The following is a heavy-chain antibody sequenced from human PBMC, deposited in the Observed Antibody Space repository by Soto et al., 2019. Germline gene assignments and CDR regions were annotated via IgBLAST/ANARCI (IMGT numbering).Heavy chain of an antibody. CDR2: INPNSGGT. CDR1: GYTFTGYY. D-gene: IGHD3-10*01. Sequence: QVQLVQSGAEVKKPGSSVKVSCKASGYTFTGYYMHSVRQAPGQGLERMGWINPNSGGTNYEQRFQRRVTMTRDQSISTAYMELSRLRSDDTAVYYCARENYYGSGSYSTYYGMDVWGQGTTVTVSS. J-gene: IGHJ6*02. CDR3: ARENYYGSGSYSTYYGMDV. V-gene: IGHV1-2*02.